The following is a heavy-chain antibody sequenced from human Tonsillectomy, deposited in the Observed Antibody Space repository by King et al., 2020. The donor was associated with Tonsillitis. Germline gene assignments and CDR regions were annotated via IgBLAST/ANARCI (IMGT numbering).Heavy chain of an antibody. D-gene: IGHD1-20*01. CDR1: GFTFSNAW. J-gene: IGHJ3*02. V-gene: IGHV3-15*01. Sequence: VQLVESGGGLVKPGGSLRLSCAASGFTFSNAWMNWVRQAPGKGLEWVGRIQSKSDGGAIDYAAPVKGRFSISRDDGETKLHLQMSSLETEDTAMYYCTTFGSITVTGGAFHIWGQGTMVTVSS. CDR2: IQSKSDGGAI. CDR3: TTFGSITVTGGAFHI.